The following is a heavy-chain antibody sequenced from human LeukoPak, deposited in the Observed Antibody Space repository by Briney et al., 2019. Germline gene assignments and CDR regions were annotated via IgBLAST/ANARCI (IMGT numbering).Heavy chain of an antibody. CDR2: INPNSGGT. J-gene: IGHJ4*02. V-gene: IGHV1-2*02. Sequence: EASVKVSCKASGYTFTGYYMHWVRQAPGQGPEWMVWINPNSGGTNYAQKFQGRVTMTRVTVISTAYMVLSRLRSVDPAVSSLRRDSPPCGVVGPFDYWGQGTLVTVSS. CDR1: GYTFTGYY. CDR3: RRDSPPCGVVGPFDY. D-gene: IGHD3-3*01.